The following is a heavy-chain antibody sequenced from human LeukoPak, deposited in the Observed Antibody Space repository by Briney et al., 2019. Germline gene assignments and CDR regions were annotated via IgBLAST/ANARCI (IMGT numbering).Heavy chain of an antibody. CDR3: ARESPSASFDY. CDR1: SGSVGGGNYY. V-gene: IGHV4-61*01. Sequence: SETLSLTCTVSSGSVGGGNYYWSWIRQPPGKGLEWIGYIYYSGSTSYNPSLKSRVTISVDTSKNQFSLKLSSVTAADTAVYYCARESPSASFDYWDQGTLVTVSS. J-gene: IGHJ4*02. CDR2: IYYSGST.